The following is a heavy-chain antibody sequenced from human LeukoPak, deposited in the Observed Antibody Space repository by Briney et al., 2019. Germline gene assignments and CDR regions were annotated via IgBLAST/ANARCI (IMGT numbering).Heavy chain of an antibody. CDR2: ISAYNGNT. V-gene: IGHV1-18*01. CDR1: GGTFSSYA. D-gene: IGHD3-22*01. Sequence: ASVKVSCKASGGTFSSYAISWVRQAPGQGLEWMGWISAYNGNTNYAQKLQGRVTMTTDTSTSTAYMELRSLRSDDTAVYYCASDYDSSGYYLSGAFDIWGQGTMVTVSS. CDR3: ASDYDSSGYYLSGAFDI. J-gene: IGHJ3*02.